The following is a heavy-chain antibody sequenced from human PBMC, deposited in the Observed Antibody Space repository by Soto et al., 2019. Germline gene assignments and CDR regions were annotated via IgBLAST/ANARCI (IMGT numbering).Heavy chain of an antibody. D-gene: IGHD2-15*01. V-gene: IGHV4-59*08. CDR3: ARRYGGTFDY. Sequence: PSETLSLTCTVSGGSISSYYWSWIRQPPGKGLEWIAYIYYSGSTNYNPSLKSRVTTSVDTSKNQFSLKLSSVTAADTAVYYCARRYGGTFDYWGQGTLVTVSS. J-gene: IGHJ4*02. CDR2: IYYSGST. CDR1: GGSISSYY.